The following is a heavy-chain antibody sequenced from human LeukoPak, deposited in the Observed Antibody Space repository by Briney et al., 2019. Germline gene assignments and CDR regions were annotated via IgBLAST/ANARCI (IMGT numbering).Heavy chain of an antibody. CDR1: GGSFSGYC. CDR2: INHSGST. V-gene: IGHV4-34*01. J-gene: IGHJ5*02. Sequence: SSETLSLTCAVYGGSFSGYCWSWIRQPPGKGLEWIGEINHSGSTNYNPSLKSRVTISVDTSKNQFSLKLSSVTAADTAVYYCASQGSSSNWFDPWGRGTLVTVSS. CDR3: ASQGSSSNWFDP.